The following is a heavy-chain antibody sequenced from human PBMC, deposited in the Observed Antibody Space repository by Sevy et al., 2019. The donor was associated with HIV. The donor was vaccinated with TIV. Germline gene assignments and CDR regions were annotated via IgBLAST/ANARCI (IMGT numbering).Heavy chain of an antibody. CDR1: GGSISSYY. CDR3: ARDGVWAVAGTGRFDY. J-gene: IGHJ4*02. D-gene: IGHD6-19*01. CDR2: IYYSGST. Sequence: SETLSLTCTVSGGSISSYYWSWIRQPPGKGLEWIGHIYYSGSTNYNPSLKSRVTISVDTSKNQLSLKLSSVTAADTAVYYCARDGVWAVAGTGRFDYWGQGTLVTVSS. V-gene: IGHV4-59*01.